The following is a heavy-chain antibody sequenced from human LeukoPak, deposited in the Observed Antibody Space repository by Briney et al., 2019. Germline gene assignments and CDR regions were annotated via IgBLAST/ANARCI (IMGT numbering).Heavy chain of an antibody. J-gene: IGHJ4*02. CDR1: GFTFNSHA. CDR2: ISYEGKTE. Sequence: GGSLRLSCAASGFTFNSHAMHWVRQAPGKGLEWVAFISYEGKTEYYAESVKGRFTVSRDNSKNTLYLQVNSLRAEDTAVYYCARDLSGRYVWDYWGQGTQVSVSS. CDR3: ARDLSGRYVWDY. D-gene: IGHD1-26*01. V-gene: IGHV3-33*05.